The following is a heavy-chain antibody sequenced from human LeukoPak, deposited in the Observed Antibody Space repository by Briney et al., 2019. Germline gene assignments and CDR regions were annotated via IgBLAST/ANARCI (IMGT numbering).Heavy chain of an antibody. CDR1: GGSISYYY. CDR2: IYYSGNT. V-gene: IGHV4-59*01. CDR3: ARDRLRFVY. Sequence: SETLSLTCTVSGGSISYYYWSWIRQPPGKGLEWIGYIYYSGNTNYNPSLKSRVTISVDTSKNQFSLKLSSVTAADTAVYYCARDRLRFVYWGQGTLVTVSS. J-gene: IGHJ4*02.